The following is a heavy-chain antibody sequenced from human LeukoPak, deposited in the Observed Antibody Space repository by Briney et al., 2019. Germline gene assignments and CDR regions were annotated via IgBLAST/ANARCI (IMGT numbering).Heavy chain of an antibody. CDR3: ARDHAGTALDNNFDY. Sequence: GGSLRLSCAASGFTFSSYAMTWVRQAPGKGLVWVSRINSDGSSTSYADSVKGRFTISRDNAKNTLYLQMNSLRAEDTAVYYCARDHAGTALDNNFDYWGQGTLVTVSS. CDR2: INSDGSST. V-gene: IGHV3-74*01. D-gene: IGHD2-21*02. CDR1: GFTFSSYA. J-gene: IGHJ4*02.